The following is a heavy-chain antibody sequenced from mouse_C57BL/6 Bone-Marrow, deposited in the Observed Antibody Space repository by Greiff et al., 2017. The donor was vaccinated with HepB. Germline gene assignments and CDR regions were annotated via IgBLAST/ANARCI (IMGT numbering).Heavy chain of an antibody. V-gene: IGHV1-80*01. J-gene: IGHJ1*03. CDR2: IYPGDGDT. Sequence: QVQLQQSGAELVKPGASVKISCKASGYAFSSYWKNWVKQRPGKGLEWIGQIYPGDGDTNYNGKFKGKATLTADKSSSTAYMQLSSLTSEDSAVYFCARSGNYGSSYSYWYFDVWGTGTTVTVSS. D-gene: IGHD1-1*01. CDR3: ARSGNYGSSYSYWYFDV. CDR1: GYAFSSYW.